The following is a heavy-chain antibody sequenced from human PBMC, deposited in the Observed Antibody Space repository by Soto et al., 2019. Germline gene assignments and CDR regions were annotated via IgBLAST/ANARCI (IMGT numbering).Heavy chain of an antibody. Sequence: QVQLQESGPGLVKPSETLSLTCSVSGGAINSYYWSWIRQSPVKGLEWIGYGYYSGSPKYRPSLTSRVTIAMHTTKNQCALMLTSVPAADTAVYFCATGHGSGWYSFEYWGQGALVTVSS. CDR2: GYYSGSP. CDR3: ATGHGSGWYSFEY. CDR1: GGAINSYY. D-gene: IGHD6-19*01. J-gene: IGHJ4*02. V-gene: IGHV4-59*01.